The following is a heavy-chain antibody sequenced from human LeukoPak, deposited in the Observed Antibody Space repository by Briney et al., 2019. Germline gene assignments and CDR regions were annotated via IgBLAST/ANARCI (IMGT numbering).Heavy chain of an antibody. J-gene: IGHJ4*02. CDR1: GGSISSYY. Sequence: SETLSLTCTVSGGSISSYYWTWIRQPPGKGLEWIGYISYSGSTNYNPSLKSRITISVDTSKNQFSLKLSPVTAADTAVYYCARGASYYDYWGQGTLVTVSS. CDR2: ISYSGST. V-gene: IGHV4-59*01. CDR3: ARGASYYDY.